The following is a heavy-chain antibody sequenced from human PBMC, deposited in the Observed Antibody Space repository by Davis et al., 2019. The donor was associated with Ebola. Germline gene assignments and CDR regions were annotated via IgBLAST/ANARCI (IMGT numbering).Heavy chain of an antibody. CDR2: IDPSDSYT. J-gene: IGHJ4*02. CDR1: GYSFSNYW. CDR3: ARHRTLYYPFDY. D-gene: IGHD1-26*01. Sequence: GGSLRLSCKGSGYSFSNYWISWVRQMPGKGLEWMGKIDPSDSYTNYSPSFQGHVTISADKSINTAYLQWSSLKASDTAMYYCARHRTLYYPFDYWGQGALVTASS. V-gene: IGHV5-10-1*01.